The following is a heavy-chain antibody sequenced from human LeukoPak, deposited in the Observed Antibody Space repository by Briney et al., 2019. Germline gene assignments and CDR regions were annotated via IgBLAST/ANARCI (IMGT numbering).Heavy chain of an antibody. D-gene: IGHD3-3*01. CDR2: ISAYNGNT. V-gene: IGHV1-18*01. CDR3: ARVGTEILEWLSDDY. CDR1: GYTFTSYG. J-gene: IGHJ4*02. Sequence: RASVKVSCKASGYTFTSYGISWVRQAPGQGLEWMGWISAYNGNTNYAQKLQGRVTMTTDTSTSTAYMELRSLRSDDTAVYYCARVGTEILEWLSDDYWGQGTLVTVSS.